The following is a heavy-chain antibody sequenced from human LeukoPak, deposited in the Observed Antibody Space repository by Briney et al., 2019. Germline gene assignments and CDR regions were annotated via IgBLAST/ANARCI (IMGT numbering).Heavy chain of an antibody. Sequence: SETLSLTCTVSGGSISSDNYYWSWIRQPAGKGLEWIGRIYTIGSTKYNPSLKSRVTISVDTSKNQFSLKLSSVTAADTAVYYCARVLQGYYYGSGSYYKDWGQGTLVTVSS. CDR2: IYTIGST. J-gene: IGHJ4*02. CDR1: GGSISSDNYY. D-gene: IGHD3-10*01. CDR3: ARVLQGYYYGSGSYYKD. V-gene: IGHV4-61*02.